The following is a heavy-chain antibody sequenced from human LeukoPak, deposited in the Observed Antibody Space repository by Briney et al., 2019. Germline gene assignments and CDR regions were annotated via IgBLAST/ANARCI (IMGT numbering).Heavy chain of an antibody. Sequence: GGSLSLSCAASGYTFSRYSINWVRQAPGKGLEWVSSISVRSNYIYYADSVRGRFRISRDDARDSLYLQMNSLRAEDTAVYYCVRLRRNSDTSGFYYYYDFWGQGTLVTVSS. D-gene: IGHD3-22*01. CDR2: ISVRSNYI. CDR1: GYTFSRYS. J-gene: IGHJ4*02. CDR3: VRLRRNSDTSGFYYYYDF. V-gene: IGHV3-21*01.